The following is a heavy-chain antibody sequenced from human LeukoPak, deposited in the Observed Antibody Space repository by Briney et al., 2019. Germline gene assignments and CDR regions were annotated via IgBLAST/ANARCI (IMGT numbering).Heavy chain of an antibody. Sequence: SETLFLTCAVYGGSFSSYYWSWLRQPPGKGLEWVGYIYYSGSTNYNPSLKSRVTISLDTSTNQFSLKLSSVTAADTAVYYCAREGTDQYYYYYMDVWGKGTTVTVSS. V-gene: IGHV4-59*01. CDR3: AREGTDQYYYYYMDV. CDR1: GGSFSSYY. J-gene: IGHJ6*03. D-gene: IGHD3-10*01. CDR2: IYYSGST.